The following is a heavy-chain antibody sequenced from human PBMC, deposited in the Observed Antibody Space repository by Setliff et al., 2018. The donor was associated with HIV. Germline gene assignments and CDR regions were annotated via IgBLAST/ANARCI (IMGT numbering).Heavy chain of an antibody. V-gene: IGHV3-72*01. CDR1: GFTLSDHY. CDR3: ARELSGTYFDY. D-gene: IGHD1-26*01. CDR2: TRNKANSYTT. J-gene: IGHJ4*02. Sequence: PGGSLRLSCAASGFTLSDHYMDWVRQAPGKGLEWVGRTRNKANSYTTEYAASVKGRFTISRDESKNSLYLQMNSLKTEDTAVYYCARELSGTYFDYWGQGILVTVSS.